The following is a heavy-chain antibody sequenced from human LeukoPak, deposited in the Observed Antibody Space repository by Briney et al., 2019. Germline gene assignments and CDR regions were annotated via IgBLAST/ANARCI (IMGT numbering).Heavy chain of an antibody. D-gene: IGHD3-16*01. CDR3: AREGRNYDPYYFDY. CDR2: IYTSGST. Sequence: SETLSLTCTVSGGSTSSYYWSWIRQPAGKGLEWIGRIYTSGSTNYNPSLKSRVTMSVDTSKNQFSLKLSSVTAADTAVYYCAREGRNYDPYYFDYWGQGTLVTVSS. V-gene: IGHV4-4*07. CDR1: GGSTSSYY. J-gene: IGHJ4*02.